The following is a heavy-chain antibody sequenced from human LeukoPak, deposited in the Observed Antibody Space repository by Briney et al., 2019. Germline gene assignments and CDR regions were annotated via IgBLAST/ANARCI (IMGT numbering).Heavy chain of an antibody. D-gene: IGHD6-13*01. CDR1: GYTFTGYY. J-gene: IGHJ5*02. CDR2: INPNSGGT. Sequence: ASVKVSCKASGYTFTGYYIHWVRQAPGQGLEWMGWINPNSGGTNYAQKFQGRVTMTRDTSISTAYMELSRLRSDDTAVYYCARDRFSSRSSWYGDKYNWFDPWGQGTLVTVSS. CDR3: ARDRFSSRSSWYGDKYNWFDP. V-gene: IGHV1-2*02.